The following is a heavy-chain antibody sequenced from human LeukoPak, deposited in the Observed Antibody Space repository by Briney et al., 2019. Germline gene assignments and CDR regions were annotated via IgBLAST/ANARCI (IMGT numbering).Heavy chain of an antibody. J-gene: IGHJ3*02. Sequence: SGGSLRLSCAASGFTFSSYAMSWVRQAPGKGLEWVSAISGSGGSTYYADSVKGRFTISRDNSKNTLYLQVNSLRAEDTAVYYCAKDMKKGYSGYDYGPHESHYDAFDIWGQGTMVTVSS. CDR3: AKDMKKGYSGYDYGPHESHYDAFDI. D-gene: IGHD5-12*01. V-gene: IGHV3-23*01. CDR2: ISGSGGST. CDR1: GFTFSSYA.